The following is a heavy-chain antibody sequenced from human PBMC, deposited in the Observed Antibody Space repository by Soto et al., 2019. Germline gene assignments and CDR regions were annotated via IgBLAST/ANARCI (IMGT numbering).Heavy chain of an antibody. D-gene: IGHD6-13*01. Sequence: PGGSLSLSCAASGFTFSSYAMNWFRQAPGKGLEWVSSISGSGDSIYYADSVKGRFTISRENSNSTLSLQMNSLRAEDTAVYYCAKGLYSSSYLVFDFWGQGILVTVSS. CDR2: ISGSGDSI. J-gene: IGHJ4*02. V-gene: IGHV3-23*01. CDR1: GFTFSSYA. CDR3: AKGLYSSSYLVFDF.